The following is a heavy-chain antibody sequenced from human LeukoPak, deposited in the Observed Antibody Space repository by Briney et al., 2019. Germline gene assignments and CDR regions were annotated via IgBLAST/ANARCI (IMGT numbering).Heavy chain of an antibody. J-gene: IGHJ1*01. D-gene: IGHD4-23*01. CDR2: INPNSGGT. CDR3: ARTTVETPAKYFQH. V-gene: IGHV1-2*02. CDR1: GYTFTGYY. Sequence: ASVKVSCKASGYTFTGYYMHWVRQAPGQGLEWMGWINPNSGGTNYAQKFQGRVTMTRDTSISTAYMELSRLRSDDTAVYYCARTTVETPAKYFQHWGQGTLVTVSS.